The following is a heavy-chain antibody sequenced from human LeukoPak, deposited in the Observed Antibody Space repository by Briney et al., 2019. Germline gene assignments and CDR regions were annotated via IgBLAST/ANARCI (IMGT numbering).Heavy chain of an antibody. D-gene: IGHD3-3*01. CDR3: ARVHGSFLGFWSGYYTGDAFDI. CDR2: IYYSGST. Sequence: PSETLSLTCTVSGGSISSYYWSWIRQPPGKGLEWIGYIYYSGSTNYNPSLKSRVTISVDTSKNQFSLKLSSVTAADTAVYYCARVHGSFLGFWSGYYTGDAFDIWGQGTMVTVSS. V-gene: IGHV4-59*01. CDR1: GGSISSYY. J-gene: IGHJ3*02.